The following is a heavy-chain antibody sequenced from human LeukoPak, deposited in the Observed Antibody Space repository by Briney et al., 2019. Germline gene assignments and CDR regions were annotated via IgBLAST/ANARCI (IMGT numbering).Heavy chain of an antibody. Sequence: SETLSLTCTVSGGSISSYYWSWIRQPPGKGLEWIGYIYYSGSTNYNPSLKSRVTISVDTSKNQFSLKLSSVTAADTAVYYCARESRDTALDWYCDLWGRGTLVTVSS. CDR1: GGSISSYY. CDR3: ARESRDTALDWYCDL. J-gene: IGHJ2*01. CDR2: IYYSGST. V-gene: IGHV4-59*01. D-gene: IGHD5-18*01.